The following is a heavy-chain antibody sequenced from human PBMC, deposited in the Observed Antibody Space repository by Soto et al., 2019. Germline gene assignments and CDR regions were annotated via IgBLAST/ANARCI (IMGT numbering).Heavy chain of an antibody. CDR1: GFTFSNFE. Sequence: LRLSCAASGFTFSNFEMNWVRQAPGKGLERLSYISSSGGTMYYADSVKGRFTISRDNAQNTLYLQMNSLRAEDTAVYYCARDGNWFDPWGQGTLVTVSS. CDR3: ARDGNWFDP. V-gene: IGHV3-48*03. CDR2: ISSSGGTM. J-gene: IGHJ5*02.